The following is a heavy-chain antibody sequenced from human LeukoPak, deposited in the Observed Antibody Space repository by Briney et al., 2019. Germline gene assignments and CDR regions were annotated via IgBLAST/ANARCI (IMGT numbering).Heavy chain of an antibody. CDR3: AREVGSSMDV. V-gene: IGHV3-33*01. CDR1: GFTFSSYG. CDR2: IWYDGSNK. J-gene: IGHJ6*02. D-gene: IGHD3-16*01. Sequence: PGGSLRLSCAASGFTFSSYGMHWVRQAPGKGREWVAVIWYDGSNKYYADSVKGRFTISRDNSKNTLYLQMNSLRAEDTAVYYSAREVGSSMDVWGQGTTVTVSS.